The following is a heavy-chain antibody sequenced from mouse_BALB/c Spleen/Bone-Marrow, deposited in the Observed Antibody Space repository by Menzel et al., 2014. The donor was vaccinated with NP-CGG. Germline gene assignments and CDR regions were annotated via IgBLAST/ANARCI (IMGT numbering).Heavy chain of an antibody. CDR1: GFTFSSFG. D-gene: IGHD2-14*01. CDR3: ARDVPLYDVGYFDY. J-gene: IGHJ2*01. Sequence: DVQLVESGGGLVQPGGSRKLSCAASGFTFSSFGIHWVRQAPEKGLVWVAYISSGSSTIYYADTAKGRFTISRDNPKNARFLQMTNLRSEDTAMYYCARDVPLYDVGYFDYWGQGTTLTVSS. CDR2: ISSGSSTI. V-gene: IGHV5-17*02.